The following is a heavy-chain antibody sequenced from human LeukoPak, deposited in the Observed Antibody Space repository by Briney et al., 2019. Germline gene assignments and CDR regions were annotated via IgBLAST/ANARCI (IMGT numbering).Heavy chain of an antibody. V-gene: IGHV3-21*04. CDR1: GFTFSSYS. CDR2: ISSSSSYI. CDR3: AKDRQPVIHYYYMDV. Sequence: GGSLRLSCAASGFTFSSYSMNWVRQAPGKGLGWVSSISSSSSYIYYADSVKGRFTISRDNAKNSLYLQMNSLRAEDMALYYCAKDRQPVIHYYYMDVWGKGTTVTVSS. D-gene: IGHD1-14*01. J-gene: IGHJ6*03.